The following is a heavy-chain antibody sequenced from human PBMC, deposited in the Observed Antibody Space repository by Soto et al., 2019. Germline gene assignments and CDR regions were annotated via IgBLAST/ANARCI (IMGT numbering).Heavy chain of an antibody. Sequence: QVQLQESGPGLVKPSGTLSLTCAVSGGSISSSNCWSWVRQPPGKGLEWIGEIYHRGSTNFNPSLKSRGTISVDKSKNQFSLKLNSVTAADTAVYYCARVSGSYYYGMDVWGQGTTVTVSS. CDR1: GGSISSSNC. J-gene: IGHJ6*02. V-gene: IGHV4-4*02. CDR3: ARVSGSYYYGMDV. CDR2: IYHRGST.